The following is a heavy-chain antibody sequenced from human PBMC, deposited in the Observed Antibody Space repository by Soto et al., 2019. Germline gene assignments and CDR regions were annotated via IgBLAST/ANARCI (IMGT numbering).Heavy chain of an antibody. Sequence: QLQLQESGPGLVKPSETLSLTCTVSGGSISSSSYYWGWIRQPPGKGREWFGGIYYSGSTYYNPSLKSRVTISVDTSKNQFSLKLSSVTAADTAVYYCARHATPRGWYSVTSSSWFDPWGQGTLVTVSS. V-gene: IGHV4-39*01. J-gene: IGHJ5*02. D-gene: IGHD2-15*01. CDR1: GGSISSSSYY. CDR2: IYYSGST. CDR3: ARHATPRGWYSVTSSSWFDP.